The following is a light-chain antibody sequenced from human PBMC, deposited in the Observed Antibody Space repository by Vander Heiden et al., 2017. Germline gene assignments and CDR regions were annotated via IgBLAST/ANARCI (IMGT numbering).Light chain of an antibody. CDR3: QQGNSTPIT. CDR1: QGISSW. V-gene: IGKV1D-12*01. Sequence: DIQMTQSPSSVSASVGDRVTITCRASQGISSWLDWYQQKPGKAPKLLIYAASSLQSGVPSRFSGSGSGTDFTLTISSLQPEDFATYFCQQGNSTPITFGQGTRLEIK. CDR2: AAS. J-gene: IGKJ5*01.